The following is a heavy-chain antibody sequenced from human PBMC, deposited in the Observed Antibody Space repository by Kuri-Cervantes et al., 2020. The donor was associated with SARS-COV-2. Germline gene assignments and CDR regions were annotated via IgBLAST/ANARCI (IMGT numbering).Heavy chain of an antibody. CDR2: MNPNTGVT. V-gene: IGHV1-8*02. CDR3: ARDNEYGPLGYFDL. J-gene: IGHJ2*01. Sequence: ASVKVSCKASGYTFSIYDINWVRQATGQGLEWMGWMNPNTGVTGYAQKFQGRVTMTTDTSTSTAYMELRSLRSDDTAVYYCARDNEYGPLGYFDLWGRGTLVTVSS. D-gene: IGHD4-17*01. CDR1: GYTFSIYD.